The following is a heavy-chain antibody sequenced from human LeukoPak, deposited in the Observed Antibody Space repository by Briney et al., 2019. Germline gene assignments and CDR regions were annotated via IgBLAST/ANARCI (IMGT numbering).Heavy chain of an antibody. Sequence: SVKVSCKASRYTFTSYYMHWVRQAPGQGLEWMGGIIPIFGTANYAQKFQGRVTITADKSTSTAYMELSSLRSEDTAVYYCASHDYGDYVWEYYMDVWGKGTTVTVSS. CDR2: IIPIFGTA. V-gene: IGHV1-69*06. CDR1: RYTFTSYY. CDR3: ASHDYGDYVWEYYMDV. D-gene: IGHD4-17*01. J-gene: IGHJ6*03.